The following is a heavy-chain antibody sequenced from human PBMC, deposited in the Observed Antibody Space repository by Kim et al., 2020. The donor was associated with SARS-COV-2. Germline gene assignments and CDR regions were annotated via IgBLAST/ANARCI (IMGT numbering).Heavy chain of an antibody. CDR2: IGPTSDTA. J-gene: IGHJ4*02. CDR1: GGTISGYT. D-gene: IGHD1-26*01. Sequence: SVKVSCKASGGTISGYTFTWVRQAPGQGLEWMGGIGPTSDTAEYAQKFQDTVTITADKSTRTAYLEMYNLKPDDTAIYYCARGSVVGATGCDFWGQGTL. V-gene: IGHV1-69*06. CDR3: ARGSVVGATGCDF.